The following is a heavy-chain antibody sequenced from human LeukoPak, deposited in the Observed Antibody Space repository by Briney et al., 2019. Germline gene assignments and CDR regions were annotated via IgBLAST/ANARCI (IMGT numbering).Heavy chain of an antibody. J-gene: IGHJ4*02. D-gene: IGHD3-3*01. CDR2: IYYSGGT. CDR3: ARIHTRFTILD. CDR1: GVSVSSHY. V-gene: IGHV4-59*02. Sequence: SETLSLTCTVSGVSVSSHYWRWIRQPPGKGLEWIGYIYYSGGTNYNPSLKSRVTMSVDTSKNQFSLKLSSVTAADTAVYFCARIHTRFTILDWGQGTLVSVSS.